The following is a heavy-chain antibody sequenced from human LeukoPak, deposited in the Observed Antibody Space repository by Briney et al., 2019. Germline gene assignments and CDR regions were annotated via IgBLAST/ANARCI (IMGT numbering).Heavy chain of an antibody. CDR3: AREGNYRQDFDY. V-gene: IGHV3-23*01. Sequence: GGSLRLSCAASGFTFSSYTMSWVRQAPGKGLEWVSTITTSDGNTYYADSVKGRLIISRDNSKSTLYLQMNSLRADDTAVYYCAREGNYRQDFDYWGQGTLVTVSS. CDR2: ITTSDGNT. CDR1: GFTFSSYT. D-gene: IGHD5-24*01. J-gene: IGHJ4*02.